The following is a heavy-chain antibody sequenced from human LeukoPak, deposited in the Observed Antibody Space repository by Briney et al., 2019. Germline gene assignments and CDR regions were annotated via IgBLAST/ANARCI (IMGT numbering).Heavy chain of an antibody. Sequence: GRSLRLSCTASGFTFGDYAMSWVRQAPGKGLEGVSYISSSDSTIYYADSVKGRFTISRDNAKNSLYLQMNSLRAEDTAVYYCARDYGGSSPFDYWGQGTLVTVSS. D-gene: IGHD4-23*01. V-gene: IGHV3-48*03. CDR2: ISSSDSTI. J-gene: IGHJ4*02. CDR1: GFTFGDYA. CDR3: ARDYGGSSPFDY.